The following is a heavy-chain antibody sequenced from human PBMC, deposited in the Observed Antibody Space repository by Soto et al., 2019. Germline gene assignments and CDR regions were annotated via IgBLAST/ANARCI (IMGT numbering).Heavy chain of an antibody. CDR2: ISSSSSYI. Sequence: GGSLRLSCAASGFTFSSYSMNWVRQAPGKGLEWVSSISSSSSYIYYADSVKGRFTISRDNAKNSLYLQMNSLRAEDTAVYYCAILWCGEYTYDAFDIWGQGTMVTVSS. CDR1: GFTFSSYS. CDR3: AILWCGEYTYDAFDI. J-gene: IGHJ3*02. D-gene: IGHD3-10*01. V-gene: IGHV3-21*01.